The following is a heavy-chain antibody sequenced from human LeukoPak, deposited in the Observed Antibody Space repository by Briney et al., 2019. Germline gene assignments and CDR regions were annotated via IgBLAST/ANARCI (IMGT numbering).Heavy chain of an antibody. Sequence: PGRSLRLSCAASGFTFSSYGMHWVRQAPGKGLEWVAVISYDGSNKYYADSVKGRFTISRDNSKNTLYLQMNSLRAEDTAVYYCARQDSSSPDYWGQGTLVTVSS. D-gene: IGHD6-13*01. CDR1: GFTFSSYG. V-gene: IGHV3-30*03. CDR3: ARQDSSSPDY. J-gene: IGHJ4*02. CDR2: ISYDGSNK.